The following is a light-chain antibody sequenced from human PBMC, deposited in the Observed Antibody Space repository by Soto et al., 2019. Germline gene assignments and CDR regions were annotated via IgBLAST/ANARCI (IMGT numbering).Light chain of an antibody. J-gene: IGLJ1*01. CDR1: SSDVGGYDY. V-gene: IGLV2-14*01. CDR2: EVT. CDR3: SSYTTTTTYV. Sequence: QSALTQPASVSGSPGRSVTISCTGTSSDVGGYDYVSWYQQHPGKAPKFMIYEVTNRPSGVSHRFSGSKSGNTASLTISGLQAEDEADYYCSSYTTTTTYVLGTGKKVTV.